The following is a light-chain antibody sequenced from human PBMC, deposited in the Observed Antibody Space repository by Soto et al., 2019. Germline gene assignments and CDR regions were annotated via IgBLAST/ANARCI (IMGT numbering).Light chain of an antibody. V-gene: IGKV3-15*01. Sequence: EIVMTQSPAILSVSPGERATLSCRASQSVSSSLAWYQLKPGQAPRLLIYGASTRAIGVPARFSGSGSGTEFTLTISSLQSEDFAVYYCQQHNNWPLITFGQGTRLDIK. J-gene: IGKJ5*01. CDR1: QSVSSS. CDR2: GAS. CDR3: QQHNNWPLIT.